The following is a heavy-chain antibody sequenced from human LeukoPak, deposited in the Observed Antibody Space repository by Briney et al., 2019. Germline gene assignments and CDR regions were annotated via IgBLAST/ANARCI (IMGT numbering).Heavy chain of an antibody. CDR3: ARDSRLYGDYAKPFLEPDY. V-gene: IGHV1-69*06. Sequence: GASVKVSSTASVGTFSSYATSWVRQAPGQGLEWMGGVIPIFGTANYAQTFQGRVTITADKSTSTAYMELSSLRSEDTAVYYCARDSRLYGDYAKPFLEPDYWGQGTLVTVSS. J-gene: IGHJ4*02. D-gene: IGHD4-17*01. CDR2: VIPIFGTA. CDR1: VGTFSSYA.